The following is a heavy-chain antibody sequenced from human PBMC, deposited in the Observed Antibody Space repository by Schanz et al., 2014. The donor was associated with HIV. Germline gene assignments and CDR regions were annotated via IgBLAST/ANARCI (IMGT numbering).Heavy chain of an antibody. D-gene: IGHD5-12*01. CDR2: INSDGSST. CDR1: GFAVSSHF. V-gene: IGHV3-74*02. Sequence: EVQLVESGGGLIQRGGSLRLSCAASGFAVSSHFLNWVRQTPGKGLVWVSRINSDGSSTSYADSVKGRFTISRDNAKNTLYLQMNSLRAEDTAVYYCTRGYSGYDSGLDPWGQGTLVTVSS. CDR3: TRGYSGYDSGLDP. J-gene: IGHJ5*02.